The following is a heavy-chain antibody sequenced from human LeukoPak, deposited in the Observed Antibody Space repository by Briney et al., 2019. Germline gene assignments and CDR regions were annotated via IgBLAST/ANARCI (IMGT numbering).Heavy chain of an antibody. CDR1: GGSISSSSYY. CDR3: ARDVTYYDYVWGSYQD. J-gene: IGHJ4*02. Sequence: SETLSLTCTVSGGSISSSSYYWGWIRQPPGKGLEWIGSIYYSGSTYYNPSLKSRVTISVDTSKNQFSLKLSSVTAADTAVYYCARDVTYYDYVWGSYQDWGQGTLVTVSS. V-gene: IGHV4-39*07. CDR2: IYYSGST. D-gene: IGHD3-16*01.